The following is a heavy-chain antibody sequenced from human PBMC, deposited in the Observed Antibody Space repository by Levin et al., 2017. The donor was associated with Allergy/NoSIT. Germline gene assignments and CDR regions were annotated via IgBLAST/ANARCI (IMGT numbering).Heavy chain of an antibody. CDR2: ISGSGSTI. D-gene: IGHD5-24*01. CDR1: GFNFNTYS. V-gene: IGHV3-48*01. J-gene: IGHJ4*02. Sequence: SCAASGFNFNTYSMNWVRQAPGKGLEWISLISGSGSTIYYADSVKGRFTISRDNAKNSLSLQMNSLKAEDTAVYYCSRGGYNHVFDDWGQGTLVTVS. CDR3: SRGGYNHVFDD.